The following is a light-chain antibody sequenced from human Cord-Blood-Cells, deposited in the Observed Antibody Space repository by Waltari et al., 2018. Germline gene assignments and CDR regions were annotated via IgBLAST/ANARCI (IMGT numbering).Light chain of an antibody. Sequence: QSVLTQPPSASGTPGQRVTISCSGSSSNIGSNYVYWYQQLPGTAPNLLIYRNNQRPAGVPGRCSGSKSGTSASLAISGLRSEDEADYYCAAWDDSLSGWVFGGGTKLTVL. J-gene: IGLJ3*02. CDR3: AAWDDSLSGWV. CDR1: SSNIGSNY. V-gene: IGLV1-47*01. CDR2: RNN.